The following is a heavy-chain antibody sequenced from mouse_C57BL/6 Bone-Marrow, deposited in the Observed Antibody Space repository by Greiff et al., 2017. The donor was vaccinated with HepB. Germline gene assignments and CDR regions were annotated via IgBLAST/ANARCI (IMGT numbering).Heavy chain of an antibody. CDR3: VRQRFYYFDY. J-gene: IGHJ2*01. CDR2: IRSKSNNYAT. CDR1: GFSFNTYA. Sequence: EVQLQQSGGGLVQPKGSLKLSCAASGFSFNTYAMNWVRQAPGKGLEWVARIRSKSNNYATYYADSVKDRFTISRDDSESMLYLQMNNLKTEDTAMYYCVRQRFYYFDYWGQGTTLTVSS. V-gene: IGHV10-1*01.